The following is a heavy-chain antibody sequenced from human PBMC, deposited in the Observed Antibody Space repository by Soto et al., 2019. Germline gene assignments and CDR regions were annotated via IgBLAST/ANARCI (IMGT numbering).Heavy chain of an antibody. D-gene: IGHD6-6*01. V-gene: IGHV4-59*01. Sequence: LSLTGTVSGGSISSYYCSWIRQPPGKGLEWIGYIYYSGSTNYNPSLKSRVTISVDTSKNQFSLKLSSVTAADTAVYYCARSFGRIAARWFDPWGQGTLVTVSS. CDR1: GGSISSYY. J-gene: IGHJ5*02. CDR2: IYYSGST. CDR3: ARSFGRIAARWFDP.